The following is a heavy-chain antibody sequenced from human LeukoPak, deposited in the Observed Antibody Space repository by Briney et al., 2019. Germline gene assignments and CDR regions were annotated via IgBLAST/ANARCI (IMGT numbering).Heavy chain of an antibody. CDR2: SYTGGGT. V-gene: IGHV4-61*02. CDR1: GDSISSGDYY. D-gene: IGHD1-1*01. Sequence: SETLSLTCAVSGDSISSGDYYWSWIRQPAGKGLEWIGRSYTGGGTNYNPSLNSRVTISEDMSKNQFSLKLSSVTAADTAVYYCARNWRRGWFDPWGQGILLTVSS. J-gene: IGHJ5*02. CDR3: ARNWRRGWFDP.